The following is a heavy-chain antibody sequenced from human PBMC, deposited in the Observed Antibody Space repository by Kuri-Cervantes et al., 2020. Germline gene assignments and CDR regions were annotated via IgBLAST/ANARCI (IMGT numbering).Heavy chain of an antibody. Sequence: SETLSLTCAVSGNSISSGYYWGWVRQPPGKGLEWIGSIYISGSTNYNPSLKSRVTISVDKSKSQFSLKLSSVTAADTAVYYCARGTLYGDSHYYYYMDVWGKGTTVTVSS. J-gene: IGHJ6*03. CDR1: GNSISSGYY. CDR3: ARGTLYGDSHYYYYMDV. CDR2: IYISGST. D-gene: IGHD4-17*01. V-gene: IGHV4-38-2*01.